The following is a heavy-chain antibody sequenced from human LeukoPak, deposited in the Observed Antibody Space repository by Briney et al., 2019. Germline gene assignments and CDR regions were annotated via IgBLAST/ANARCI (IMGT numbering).Heavy chain of an antibody. V-gene: IGHV3-15*01. Sequence: GGSLRLSCAASGFTFSNAWMNWVRHAPGKGLEWVGRIKSKTDGGTADYAAPVKGRFTISRDDSKTTLYLQMNDLKTEDTAVYYCTTVMITFGGVIPNYWGQGTLVTVSS. D-gene: IGHD3-16*02. CDR2: IKSKTDGGTA. J-gene: IGHJ4*02. CDR1: GFTFSNAW. CDR3: TTVMITFGGVIPNY.